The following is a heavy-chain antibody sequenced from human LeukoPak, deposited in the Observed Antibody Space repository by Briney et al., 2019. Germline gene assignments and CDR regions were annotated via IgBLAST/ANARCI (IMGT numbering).Heavy chain of an antibody. CDR3: AIGIAAAGRFDY. J-gene: IGHJ4*02. Sequence: GGSLRLSCAASGFTFSTYEMNWVRQAPGKGLEWVSYISSSGGTIYYADSVKGRFTISRDNSKNTLYLQMNSLRAEDTAVYYCAIGIAAAGRFDYWGQGTLVTVSS. CDR1: GFTFSTYE. CDR2: ISSSGGTI. V-gene: IGHV3-48*03. D-gene: IGHD6-13*01.